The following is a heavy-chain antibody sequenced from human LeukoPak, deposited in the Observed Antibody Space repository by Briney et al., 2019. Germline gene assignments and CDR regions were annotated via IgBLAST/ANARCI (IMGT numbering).Heavy chain of an antibody. CDR3: ARDQGYYYDSSGYALDY. J-gene: IGHJ4*02. CDR2: IIPILGIA. CDR1: GGTFSSYA. V-gene: IGHV1-69*04. D-gene: IGHD3-22*01. Sequence: ASVKVSCKASGGTFSSYAISWVRQAPGQGLEWMGRIIPILGIANYAQKFQGRVAITADKSTSTAYMELSSLRSEDTAVYYCARDQGYYYDSSGYALDYWGQGTLVTVSS.